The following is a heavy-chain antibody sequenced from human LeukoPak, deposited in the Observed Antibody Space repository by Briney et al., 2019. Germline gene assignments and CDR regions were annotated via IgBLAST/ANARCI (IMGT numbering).Heavy chain of an antibody. Sequence: GGSLRLSCAASGFTFSSYAMSWVRQAAGIGLEWVSAISGSGDSTYYADSVKCRFTISRDNSKNTLYLQMNSLRAEDTAVYYCAKAGTANCGGDCYSNYWGQGTLVTVPS. CDR2: ISGSGDST. V-gene: IGHV3-23*01. CDR3: AKAGTANCGGDCYSNY. CDR1: GFTFSSYA. D-gene: IGHD2-21*01. J-gene: IGHJ4*02.